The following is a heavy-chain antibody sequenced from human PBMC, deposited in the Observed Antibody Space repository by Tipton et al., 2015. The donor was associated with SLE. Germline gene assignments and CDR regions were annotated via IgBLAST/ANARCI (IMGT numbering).Heavy chain of an antibody. CDR2: IYHSGST. CDR1: GGSISSGGYY. Sequence: TLSLTCTVSGGSISSGGYYWSWIRQPPGKGLEWIGEIYHSGSTNYNPSLKSRVTISVDKSKNQFSLKLSSVTAADTAVYYCARDEYSSGWYAYWGQGTLVTVSS. J-gene: IGHJ4*02. V-gene: IGHV4-39*07. D-gene: IGHD6-19*01. CDR3: ARDEYSSGWYAY.